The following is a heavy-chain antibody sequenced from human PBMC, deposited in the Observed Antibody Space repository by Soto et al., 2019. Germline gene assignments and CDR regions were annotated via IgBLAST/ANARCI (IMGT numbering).Heavy chain of an antibody. Sequence: SETQSHTGTVAGVSISIYYQLLHRQPPGKGLEWIGYIYYSGSTNYNPSLKSRVTISVDTSKNQFSLKLSSVTAADTAVYYCARGGEYDSSADYWGQGNLVQVS. CDR2: IYYSGST. V-gene: IGHV4-59*01. D-gene: IGHD3-22*01. J-gene: IGHJ4*02. CDR3: ARGGEYDSSADY. CDR1: GVSISIYY.